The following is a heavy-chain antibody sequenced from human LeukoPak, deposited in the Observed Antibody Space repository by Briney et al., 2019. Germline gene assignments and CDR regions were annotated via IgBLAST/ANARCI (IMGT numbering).Heavy chain of an antibody. Sequence: GGSLRLSCAASGFTFSSYAMHWVRQAPGKGLEGVAVISYDGSNKYYADSVKGRFTISRDNSKNTLYLQMNSLKAEDTAVYYCASNWAYDYVVQSYWGQGTLVPSPQ. V-gene: IGHV3-30*04. CDR3: ASNWAYDYVVQSY. D-gene: IGHD3-16*01. J-gene: IGHJ4*02. CDR2: ISYDGSNK. CDR1: GFTFSSYA.